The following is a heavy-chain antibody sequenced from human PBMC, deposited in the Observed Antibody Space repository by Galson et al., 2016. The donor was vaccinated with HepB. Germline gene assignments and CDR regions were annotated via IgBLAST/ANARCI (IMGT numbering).Heavy chain of an antibody. D-gene: IGHD1-26*01. J-gene: IGHJ4*02. CDR2: IWYDGSNK. V-gene: IGHV3-33*01. Sequence: SLRLSCAASGFTFSTYGMHWVRLAPGKGLEWVASIWYDGSNKYYGDSVEGRFTISRDNSKNILYLQMNSLRAEDTAVYYCARDGGIVGATSLDYWGQGTLVSVSS. CDR1: GFTFSTYG. CDR3: ARDGGIVGATSLDY.